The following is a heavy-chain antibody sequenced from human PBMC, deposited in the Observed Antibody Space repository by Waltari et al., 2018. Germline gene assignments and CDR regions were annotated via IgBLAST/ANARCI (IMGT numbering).Heavy chain of an antibody. J-gene: IGHJ4*02. Sequence: EVQLVESGGGLVKPGGSLRLSCAASGFTFSSYSMNWVRQAPGKGLEWVSSISSSSSYIYYADSVKGRFTISRDNAKNSLYLQMNSLRAEDTAVYYCAKDPSGWYPVDYWGQGTLVTVSS. CDR2: ISSSSSYI. CDR3: AKDPSGWYPVDY. D-gene: IGHD6-19*01. CDR1: GFTFSSYS. V-gene: IGHV3-21*04.